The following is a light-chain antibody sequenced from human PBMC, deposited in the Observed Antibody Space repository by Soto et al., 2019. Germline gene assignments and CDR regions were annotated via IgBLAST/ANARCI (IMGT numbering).Light chain of an antibody. CDR1: QTVSSTY. CDR2: GAS. J-gene: IGKJ1*01. CDR3: HQCGNSWWT. V-gene: IGKV3-20*01. Sequence: EIVLTQSPGTLSLSPGERATLSCRASQTVSSTYLVWYQQKPDQAPRLLIYGASNRAPGLSDRFSGSRSGTDFPLTISRLGPEDFAVYYCHQCGNSWWTFGLGTKVEIK.